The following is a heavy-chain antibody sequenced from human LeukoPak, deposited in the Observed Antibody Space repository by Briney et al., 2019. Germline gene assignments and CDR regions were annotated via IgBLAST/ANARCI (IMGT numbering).Heavy chain of an antibody. J-gene: IGHJ4*02. V-gene: IGHV3-48*01. Sequence: PGGSLRLSCAASGFSFSSYSMNWVRQAPGKGVEWVSYITSSSSAMHYADAVKGRFAISRDNAKNSLYLQINSLRAEDTALYYCARKSGSSGYPLDNWGQGTLVTISS. CDR1: GFSFSSYS. CDR3: ARKSGSSGYPLDN. CDR2: ITSSSSAM. D-gene: IGHD3-22*01.